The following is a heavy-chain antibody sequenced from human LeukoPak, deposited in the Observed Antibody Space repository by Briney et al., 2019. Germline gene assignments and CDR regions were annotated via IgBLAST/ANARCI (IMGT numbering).Heavy chain of an antibody. CDR2: ISWNSGSI. J-gene: IGHJ4*02. D-gene: IGHD3-10*01. CDR1: GFTFDDYA. Sequence: PGRSLRLSCAASGFTFDDYAMHWVRQAPGKGLEWVSGISWNSGSIGYADSVKGRFTISRDNAKSSLYLQMNSLRAEDMALYYCAKGAYYGSGSLDYFDYWGQGTLVTVSS. V-gene: IGHV3-9*03. CDR3: AKGAYYGSGSLDYFDY.